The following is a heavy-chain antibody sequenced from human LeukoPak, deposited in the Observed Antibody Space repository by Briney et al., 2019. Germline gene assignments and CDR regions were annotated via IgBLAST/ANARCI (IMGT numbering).Heavy chain of an antibody. CDR3: SRASNYVGGNYFDY. Sequence: GGSLRLSCAASGFTFSSYAMSWVRQAPGKGLEWVSAISGSGGSTYYADSVKGRFTISRDNSKNTLYLQMNSLRAEVTAVYYCSRASNYVGGNYFDYWGQGTLVTVSS. CDR2: ISGSGGST. V-gene: IGHV3-23*01. D-gene: IGHD4-11*01. J-gene: IGHJ4*02. CDR1: GFTFSSYA.